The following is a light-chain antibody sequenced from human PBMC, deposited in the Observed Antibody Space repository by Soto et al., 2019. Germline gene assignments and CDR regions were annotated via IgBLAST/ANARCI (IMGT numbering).Light chain of an antibody. CDR1: SSDIGAYNY. J-gene: IGLJ1*01. V-gene: IGLV2-14*01. CDR2: EGN. Sequence: QSGLAQPASVSGSPGQSITISCTGTSSDIGAYNYVSWYQHHPGRAPKLLIYEGNNRPSGVSNRFSGSKSGNTASLTISGLQAEDEADSYCSSFTTSSTYVVGGGTKVTVL. CDR3: SSFTTSSTYV.